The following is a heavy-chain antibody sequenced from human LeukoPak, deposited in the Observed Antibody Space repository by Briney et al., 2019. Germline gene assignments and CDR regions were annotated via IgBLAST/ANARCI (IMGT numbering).Heavy chain of an antibody. V-gene: IGHV1-2*02. CDR3: ARVTASGFYFFNS. CDR1: GYTFVNHF. Sequence: ASVKVSYKASGYTFVNHFIYWLRQAPGQGLVWMGWINPNVGGTVSAQKFQGRVTMTRDTSISTAYMELNSLTSADTAVYYCARVTASGFYFFNSWGQGTLITVSS. CDR2: INPNVGGT. J-gene: IGHJ4*02. D-gene: IGHD3-22*01.